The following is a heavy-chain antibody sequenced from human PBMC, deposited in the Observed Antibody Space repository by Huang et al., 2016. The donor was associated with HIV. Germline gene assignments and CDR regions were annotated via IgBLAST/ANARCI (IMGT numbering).Heavy chain of an antibody. V-gene: IGHV3-30*04. D-gene: IGHD3-10*01. CDR3: ARGGFYYGVGSYHNWFDS. Sequence: QVQLVESGGGVVQPGRSLRLSCAASGFSFNTYALHWVRQAPGKGLEWVAVISYDGTNKNYAGSVKGRFTVSRDSSKNTLYLQMNSLRAEDTAVYYCARGGFYYGVGSYHNWFDSWGQGILFTVSS. CDR1: GFSFNTYA. J-gene: IGHJ5*01. CDR2: ISYDGTNK.